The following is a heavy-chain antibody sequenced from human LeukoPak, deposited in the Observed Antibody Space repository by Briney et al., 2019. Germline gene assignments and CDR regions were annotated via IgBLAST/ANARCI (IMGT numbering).Heavy chain of an antibody. CDR2: IYHSGST. CDR3: ARVRANIVATKGDFDY. Sequence: SETLSLTCTVSGYSISSGYYWGWIRQPPGKGLEWIGSIYHSGSTYYNPSLKSRVTISVDKSKNQFSLKLSSVTAADTAVYYCARVRANIVATKGDFDYWGQGTLVTVSS. V-gene: IGHV4-38-2*02. CDR1: GYSISSGYY. J-gene: IGHJ4*02. D-gene: IGHD5-12*01.